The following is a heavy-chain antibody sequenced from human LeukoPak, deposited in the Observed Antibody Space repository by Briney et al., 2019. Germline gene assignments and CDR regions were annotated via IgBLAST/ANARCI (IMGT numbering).Heavy chain of an antibody. Sequence: SETLSLTCTVSGDSISSYYWSWIRQPPGKGLEWIGYIYYSGSTNYNPSLKSRVTISVDTSKNQFSLKLSSVTAADTAVYYCARDATGIQLFSWFDPWGQGTLVTVSS. CDR3: ARDATGIQLFSWFDP. D-gene: IGHD5-18*01. CDR2: IYYSGST. J-gene: IGHJ5*02. V-gene: IGHV4-59*01. CDR1: GDSISSYY.